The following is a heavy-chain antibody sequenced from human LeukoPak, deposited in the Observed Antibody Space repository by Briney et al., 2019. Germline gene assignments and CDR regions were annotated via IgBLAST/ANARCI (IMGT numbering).Heavy chain of an antibody. V-gene: IGHV3-7*03. Sequence: GGSLRLSCAASGFTFSSYWMSCVRQAPGKGLEWVANIKQDGSETNNVDSLKGRFTLSRDNAQNSVYLQMNSLRGEDTAVYYCASGGWHPDYWGQGTLVSVSS. CDR3: ASGGWHPDY. D-gene: IGHD6-19*01. CDR1: GFTFSSYW. CDR2: IKQDGSET. J-gene: IGHJ4*02.